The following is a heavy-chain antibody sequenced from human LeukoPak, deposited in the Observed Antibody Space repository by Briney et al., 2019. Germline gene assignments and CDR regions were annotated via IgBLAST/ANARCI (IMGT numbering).Heavy chain of an antibody. D-gene: IGHD3-3*01. J-gene: IGHJ4*02. CDR1: GFTFDDYA. Sequence: PGGSLRLSCAASGFTFDDYAMHWVRQAPGKGLEWVSGISWNSGSIGYADSVKGRFTISRDNAKNSLYLQTNSLRAEDTALYYCAKDLRAFGVVTVIDYWGQGTLVTVSS. V-gene: IGHV3-9*01. CDR2: ISWNSGSI. CDR3: AKDLRAFGVVTVIDY.